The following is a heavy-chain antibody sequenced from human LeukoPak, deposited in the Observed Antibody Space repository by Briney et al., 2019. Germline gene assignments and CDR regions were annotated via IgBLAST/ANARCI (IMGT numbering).Heavy chain of an antibody. V-gene: IGHV4-34*01. D-gene: IGHD3-10*01. Sequence: SSGTLSLTCAVYGGSFSGYYWSWIRQPPGKGLEWIGEINHSGSTSYNPSLKSRVTISVDTSKNQFSLKLSSVTAADTALYYCASYGSGSYSGFDYWGQGTLVTVSS. CDR2: INHSGST. CDR1: GGSFSGYY. J-gene: IGHJ4*02. CDR3: ASYGSGSYSGFDY.